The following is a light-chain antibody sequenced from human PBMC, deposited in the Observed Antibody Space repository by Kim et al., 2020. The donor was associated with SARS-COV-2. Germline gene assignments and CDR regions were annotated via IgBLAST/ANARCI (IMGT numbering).Light chain of an antibody. CDR2: QDK. CDR3: QAWDSNTAWI. J-gene: IGLJ2*01. V-gene: IGLV3-1*01. CDR1: QWGDNY. Sequence: VAPGQTASITCSGDQWGDNYVSWYQQKPGQSPVMIIFQDKKRPSGIPERFSGSNSGNTATLTISGTQAVDEADYYCQAWDSNTAWIFGGGTQLTVL.